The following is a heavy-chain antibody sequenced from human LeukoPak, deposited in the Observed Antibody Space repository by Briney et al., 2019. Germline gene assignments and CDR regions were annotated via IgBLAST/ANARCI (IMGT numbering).Heavy chain of an antibody. D-gene: IGHD1-26*01. CDR1: GLTFSSYS. J-gene: IGHJ4*02. V-gene: IGHV3-21*01. CDR3: ARGSRGVGAGYFDY. CDR2: ISSSSSYI. Sequence: GGSLRLSCAASGLTFSSYSMNWVRQAPGKGLEWVSSISSSSSYIHYADSVKGRFTISRDNAKNSLYLQMNSLRAEDTAVYYCARGSRGVGAGYFDYWDQGTLVTVSS.